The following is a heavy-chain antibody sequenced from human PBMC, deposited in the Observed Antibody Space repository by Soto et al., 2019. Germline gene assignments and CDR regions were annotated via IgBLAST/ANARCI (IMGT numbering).Heavy chain of an antibody. J-gene: IGHJ4*02. D-gene: IGHD1-1*01. Sequence: SETLSLTCAVSGGSISSSNWWSWVRQPPGKGLEWIGEIYHSGSTNYNPSLKSRVTISVDKSKNQFSLKLSSVTAADTAVYYCTKLLILMEPSGRFNDFWGQGTLVTVSS. CDR1: GGSISSSNW. CDR3: TKLLILMEPSGRFNDF. CDR2: IYHSGST. V-gene: IGHV4-4*02.